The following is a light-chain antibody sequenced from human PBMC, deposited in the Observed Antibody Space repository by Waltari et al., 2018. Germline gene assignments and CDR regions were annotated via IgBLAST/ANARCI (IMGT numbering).Light chain of an antibody. J-gene: IGLJ2*01. CDR2: EVT. V-gene: IGLV2-8*01. CDR3: TSYAVTKVV. CDR1: SSDIGGYNY. Sequence: QSVLTQPPSASGFLGQSVAIACTGTSSDIGGYNYVPWYQQHPGKAPKLLIYEVTKRPSGVPDRFSGSKSGNTASLTVSGLQAEDEADYYCTSYAVTKVVFGGGTKLTVL.